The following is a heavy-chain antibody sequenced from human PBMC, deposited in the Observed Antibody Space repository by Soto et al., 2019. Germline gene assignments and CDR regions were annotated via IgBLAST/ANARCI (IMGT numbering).Heavy chain of an antibody. D-gene: IGHD2-15*01. CDR1: GFTFSAYH. CDR2: INPTTSHI. J-gene: IGHJ3*01. V-gene: IGHV3-21*01. CDR3: ARGYCGGGGCYLRRDAFDV. Sequence: EVQLVESGGGLVMPGGSLRLSCAASGFTFSAYHMNWVRQAPGKGLEWVSSINPTTSHIYYADALRGRFTVSRDDSKNSVSLQMNSLRSEDAAPYYCARGYCGGGGCYLRRDAFDVWGQGTMVTVSS.